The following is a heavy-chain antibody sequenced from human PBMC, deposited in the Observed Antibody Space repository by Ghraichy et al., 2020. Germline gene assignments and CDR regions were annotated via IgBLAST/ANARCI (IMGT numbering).Heavy chain of an antibody. CDR2: IGSSVSFI. J-gene: IGHJ3*02. Sequence: GGSLRLSCVASGFTFSNFEMNWVRQAPGKGLEWVSYIGSSVSFIYYADSVKGRFTISRDNAKNSLYLQMNSLRAEDTAVYYCAREGIQLPKRDDALDIWGPGTMVTVSS. D-gene: IGHD5-18*01. CDR1: GFTFSNFE. CDR3: AREGIQLPKRDDALDI. V-gene: IGHV3-48*03.